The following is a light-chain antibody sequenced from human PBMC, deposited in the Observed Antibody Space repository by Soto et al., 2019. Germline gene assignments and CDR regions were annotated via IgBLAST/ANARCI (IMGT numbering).Light chain of an antibody. V-gene: IGKV3-20*01. CDR3: QQYGSSPYT. J-gene: IGKJ2*01. CDR2: GAS. CDR1: QSVSSSY. Sequence: EIVLTQSPGTLSLSPGERATLSCRASQSVSSSYLAWYQQKPGQAPRLLIYGASSRATGIPDRFSGSGSGTEFTLNISRLEPEDLAVYYCQQYGSSPYTFGQGTKLEIK.